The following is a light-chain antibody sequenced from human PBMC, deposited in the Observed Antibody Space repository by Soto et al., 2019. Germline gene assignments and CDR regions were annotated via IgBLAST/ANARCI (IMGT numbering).Light chain of an antibody. CDR1: QSVSSSY. V-gene: IGKV3-20*01. CDR3: QQYGSPPHT. J-gene: IGKJ2*01. CDR2: GAS. Sequence: EIVLTQSPGTLSLSPGERATLSCRASQSVSSSYLAWYQQKPGQAPRLLIYGASSRATGIPDRFSGSGSGTDFTLSISRLEPEDFAVYYCQQYGSPPHTFGQGTKLEI.